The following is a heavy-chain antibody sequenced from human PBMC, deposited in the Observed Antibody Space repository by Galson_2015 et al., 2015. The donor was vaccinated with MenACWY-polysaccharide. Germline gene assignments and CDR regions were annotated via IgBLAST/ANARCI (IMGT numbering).Heavy chain of an antibody. CDR3: ARVEKYSGSYYILH. CDR1: GYSISSGYY. V-gene: IGHV4-38-2*01. D-gene: IGHD1-26*01. Sequence: LSLTCAVSGYSISSGYYWGWIRQPPGKGLEWIGSIYHSGSTYYNPSLKSRVTISVDTSKNQFSLKLSSVTAADTAMYYCARVEKYSGSYYILHWGQGTLVTVSS. CDR2: IYHSGST. J-gene: IGHJ4*02.